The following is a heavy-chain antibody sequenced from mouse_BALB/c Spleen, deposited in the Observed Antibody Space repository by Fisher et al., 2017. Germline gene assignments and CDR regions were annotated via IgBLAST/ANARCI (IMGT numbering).Heavy chain of an antibody. D-gene: IGHD1-2*01. Sequence: KFKGKATLTVDKSSSTAYMELRSLTSEDSAVYYCARSWDYGYVDYWGQGTSVTVSS. J-gene: IGHJ4*01. V-gene: IGHV1-26*01. CDR3: ARSWDYGYVDY.